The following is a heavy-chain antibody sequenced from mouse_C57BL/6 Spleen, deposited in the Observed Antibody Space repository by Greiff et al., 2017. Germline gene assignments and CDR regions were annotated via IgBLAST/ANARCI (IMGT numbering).Heavy chain of an antibody. CDR2: IDPSDSYT. J-gene: IGHJ2*01. D-gene: IGHD3-3*01. CDR1: GYTFTSYW. CDR3: ARRGTGGYFDY. Sequence: QVQLQQSGAELVKPGASVKLSCKASGYTFTSYWMQWVKQRPGQGLEWIGEIDPSDSYTNYNQKFKGKATLTVDTSSSTAYMQLSSLTSEDSAVYYCARRGTGGYFDYWGQGTTLTVSS. V-gene: IGHV1-50*01.